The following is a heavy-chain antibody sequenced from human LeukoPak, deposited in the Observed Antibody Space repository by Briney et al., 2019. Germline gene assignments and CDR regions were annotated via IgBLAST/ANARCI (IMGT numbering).Heavy chain of an antibody. D-gene: IGHD3-22*01. CDR1: GFTFSSYN. V-gene: IGHV3-30*02. CDR3: AKGPVPTKGSGSFDTSGYPFDY. CDR2: IRYDGSNK. Sequence: GGSLRLSCAASGFTFSSYNMHWVRQAPGKGLEWVALIRYDGSNKWYADSVKGRFTISRDNSKNTLYLQMDSLRAADTAVYYCAKGPVPTKGSGSFDTSGYPFDYWGQGTLVTVSS. J-gene: IGHJ4*01.